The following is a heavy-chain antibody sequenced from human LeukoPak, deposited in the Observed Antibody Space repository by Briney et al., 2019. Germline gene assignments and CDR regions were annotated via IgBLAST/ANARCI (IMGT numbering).Heavy chain of an antibody. CDR2: ISSSGSTI. Sequence: GGSLRLSCAASGFIFDDYTMHWVRQAPGKGLEWVSYISSSGSTIYYADSVKGRFTISRDNSKNTLYLQMNSLRAEDTAVYYCAKNQKPGIAAPDYWGQGTLVTVSS. CDR3: AKNQKPGIAAPDY. V-gene: IGHV3-48*01. J-gene: IGHJ4*02. CDR1: GFIFDDYT. D-gene: IGHD6-13*01.